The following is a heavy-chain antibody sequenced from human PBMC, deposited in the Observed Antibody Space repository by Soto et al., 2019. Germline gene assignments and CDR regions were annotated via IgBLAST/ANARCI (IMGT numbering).Heavy chain of an antibody. CDR1: GFSFSIYW. J-gene: IGHJ3*02. Sequence: EEQLVESGGHLVQPGESLRLSCVASGFSFSIYWIHWVRQAPGKGLVWISRIDSNERDTTYADSVKGRFTISRDNARNRVFLQMNSLKGYETAVYDWAGGVRGFGGLGVFDIWGQGTVVTVSS. CDR2: IDSNERDT. CDR3: AGGVRGFGGLGVFDI. V-gene: IGHV3-74*01. D-gene: IGHD3-10*01.